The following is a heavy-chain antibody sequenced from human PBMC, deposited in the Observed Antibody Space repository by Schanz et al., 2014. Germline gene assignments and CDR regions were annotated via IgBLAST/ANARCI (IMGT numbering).Heavy chain of an antibody. CDR2: ISSGGGST. CDR3: AKGRFGELSAFDI. CDR1: GFSFTTYA. Sequence: DVQLLESGGGLVQPGGSLRLSCASSGFSFTTYAMSWVRQAPGKGLEWVSSISSGGGSTYYADSVKGRFTISRDNSKNTLYLQMNSLRAEDTAVYYCAKGRFGELSAFDIWGRGTMVTVSS. J-gene: IGHJ3*02. V-gene: IGHV3-23*01. D-gene: IGHD3-10*01.